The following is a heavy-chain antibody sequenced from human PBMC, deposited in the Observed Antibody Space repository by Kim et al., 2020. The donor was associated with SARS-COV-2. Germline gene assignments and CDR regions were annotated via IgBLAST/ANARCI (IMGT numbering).Heavy chain of an antibody. CDR2: INHSGST. J-gene: IGHJ6*02. Sequence: SETLSLTCAVYGGSFSGYYWSWIRQPPGKGLEWIGEINHSGSTNYNPSLKSRVTISVDTSKNQFSLKLSSVTAADTAVYYCARDYYYGMDVWGQGTTVTVSS. CDR1: GGSFSGYY. V-gene: IGHV4-34*01. CDR3: ARDYYYGMDV.